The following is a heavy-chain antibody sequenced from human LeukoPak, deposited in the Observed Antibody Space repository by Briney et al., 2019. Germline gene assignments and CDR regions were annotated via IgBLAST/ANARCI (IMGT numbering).Heavy chain of an antibody. V-gene: IGHV1-46*01. D-gene: IGHD3-10*01. CDR1: GYTFTSYY. Sequence: ASVKVSCKASGYTFTSYYMHWVRQAPGQGLEWMGIINPSGGSTSYAQKFQGRVTMTRDTSTNTVYMELSSLRSEDTAVYYCARSPGYYGSGSAFDYWGQGTLVTVSS. CDR2: INPSGGST. J-gene: IGHJ4*02. CDR3: ARSPGYYGSGSAFDY.